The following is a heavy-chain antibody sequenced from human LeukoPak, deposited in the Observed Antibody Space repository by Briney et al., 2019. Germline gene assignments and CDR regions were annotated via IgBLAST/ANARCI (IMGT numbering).Heavy chain of an antibody. D-gene: IGHD5-12*01. J-gene: IGHJ4*02. CDR3: AKSVVATRYLVDY. Sequence: GRPLRLSCAASGFTFSSYGMHWVRQAPGKGLEWVAVISYDGSNKYYADSVKGRFTISRDNSKNTLYLQMNSLRAEDTAVYYCAKSVVATRYLVDYWGQGTLVTVSS. CDR2: ISYDGSNK. CDR1: GFTFSSYG. V-gene: IGHV3-30*18.